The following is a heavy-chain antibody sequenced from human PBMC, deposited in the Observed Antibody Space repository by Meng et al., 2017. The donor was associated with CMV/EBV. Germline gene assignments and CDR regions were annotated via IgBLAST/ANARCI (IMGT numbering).Heavy chain of an antibody. CDR1: GGTFSSYA. CDR2: IIPIFGTA. V-gene: IGHV1-69*05. D-gene: IGHD1-26*01. CDR3: ARVPGSGSSEYYFDY. J-gene: IGHJ4*02. Sequence: SGGTFSSYAISLVRQARGQGLEWMGGIIPIFGTANYAQRFQGRVTITTDESTSTAYMELSSLRSEDTAVYYCARVPGSGSSEYYFDYWGQGTLVTVSS.